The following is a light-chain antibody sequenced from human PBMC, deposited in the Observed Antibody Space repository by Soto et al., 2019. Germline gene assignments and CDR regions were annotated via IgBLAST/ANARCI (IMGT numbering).Light chain of an antibody. CDR2: DVS. J-gene: IGLJ2*01. CDR3: SSYTSSSTHVV. Sequence: QSALTQPASVSGSPGQSITISCTGTSSDVGGYNYVSWYQQHPGKAPKLMMYDVSNRPSGVSDRFSGSKSGNTASLTISGLQAEDEADYYCSSYTSSSTHVVFGGGTKLTAL. CDR1: SSDVGGYNY. V-gene: IGLV2-14*01.